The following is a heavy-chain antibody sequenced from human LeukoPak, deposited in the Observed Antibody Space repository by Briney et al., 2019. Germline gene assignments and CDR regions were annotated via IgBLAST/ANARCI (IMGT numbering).Heavy chain of an antibody. J-gene: IGHJ6*02. V-gene: IGHV1-2*06. CDR3: AREKVRQSGMDV. Sequence: ASVKVSCKASGYTFTGYYMHWVRQAPVQGLKWMGRINPNIGGTNYAQKFQGRVTMTRDTSISTAYMELSRLRSDDTAVYYCAREKVRQSGMDVWGQGATVTVSS. D-gene: IGHD2-2*01. CDR1: GYTFTGYY. CDR2: INPNIGGT.